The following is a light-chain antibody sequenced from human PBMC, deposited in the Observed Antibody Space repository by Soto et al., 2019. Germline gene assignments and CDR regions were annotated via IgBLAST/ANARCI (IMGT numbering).Light chain of an antibody. CDR1: QDIRND. J-gene: IGKJ1*01. Sequence: IQMTQSPSSLSASVVDRVNITCRASQDIRNDLGWYQQKAGRAPKLLIFAASSLQSGVPSRFSGSRSGPDFTLTMSSLQPEDFATYYCQQSYSSPPTCGQGTKGDIK. CDR2: AAS. V-gene: IGKV1-39*01. CDR3: QQSYSSPPT.